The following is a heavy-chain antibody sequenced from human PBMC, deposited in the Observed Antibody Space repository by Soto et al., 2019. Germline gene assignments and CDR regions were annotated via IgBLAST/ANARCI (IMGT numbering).Heavy chain of an antibody. D-gene: IGHD1-1*01. CDR2: VYNTGGT. CDR3: VRQGIGNLHGLVDV. Sequence: QVHLQQSGPGLVKPSETLSLTFTVSSGPSSSHNWGWIRQSPGRGLEWIGYVYNTGGTSYNPSLKSRVTISADTSANHISLTLSSVTAADTAIYYCVRQGIGNLHGLVDVWGQGTTVSVSS. CDR1: SGPSSSHN. J-gene: IGHJ6*02. V-gene: IGHV4-59*08.